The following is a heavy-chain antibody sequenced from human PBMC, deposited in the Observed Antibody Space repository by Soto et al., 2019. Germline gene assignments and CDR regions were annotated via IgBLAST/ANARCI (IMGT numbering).Heavy chain of an antibody. CDR2: IGTAGDT. V-gene: IGHV3-13*01. J-gene: IGHJ4*02. CDR3: ARDLYSYGYDC. D-gene: IGHD5-18*01. Sequence: GGSLRLSCAASGFTFSSYDMHWVRQATGKGLEWVSAIGTAGDTHYPGSVKGRFTISRENAKNSLYLQMNSLRAEDTAVYYCARDLYSYGYDCWGQGTLVTVSS. CDR1: GFTFSSYD.